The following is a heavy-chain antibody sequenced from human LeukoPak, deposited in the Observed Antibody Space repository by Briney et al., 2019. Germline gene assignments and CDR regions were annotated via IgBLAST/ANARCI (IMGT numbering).Heavy chain of an antibody. CDR2: IIPIFGTA. J-gene: IGHJ6*02. D-gene: IGHD6-6*01. CDR3: ARDLTAARPLDGYGMDV. CDR1: GGTFSSYA. Sequence: SVRVSCKASGGTFSSYAISWVRQAPGQGLEWMGGIIPIFGTANYAQKFQGRVTITADESTSTAYMELSSLRSEDTAVYYCARDLTAARPLDGYGMDVWGQGTTVTVSS. V-gene: IGHV1-69*01.